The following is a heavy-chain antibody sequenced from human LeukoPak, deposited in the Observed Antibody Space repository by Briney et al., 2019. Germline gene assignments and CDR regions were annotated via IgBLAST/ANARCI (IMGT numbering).Heavy chain of an antibody. J-gene: IGHJ4*02. V-gene: IGHV4-30-4*08. Sequence: SETLSLTCTVSGGSISSGDYYWSWIRQPPGKGLEWIGYIYYSGSTYYNPSLKSRVTISVDTSKNQFSLKLSSVTAADTAVYYCARGGAAAGTPDYWGQGTLVTVSS. CDR2: IYYSGST. CDR3: ARGGAAAGTPDY. D-gene: IGHD6-13*01. CDR1: GGSISSGDYY.